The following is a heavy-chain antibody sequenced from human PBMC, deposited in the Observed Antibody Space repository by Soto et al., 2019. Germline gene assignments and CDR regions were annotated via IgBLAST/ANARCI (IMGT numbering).Heavy chain of an antibody. Sequence: GGSLRLSCAASGFTFSSFSMNWVRQAPGKGLEWIAYISRASTYMFYADSVKGRFTISRDDGKNLVFLQMNSLRDEDTAVYYCARDHIYAFFYWGQGTLVTVSS. CDR2: ISRASTYM. J-gene: IGHJ4*02. CDR3: ARDHIYAFFY. V-gene: IGHV3-21*05. D-gene: IGHD2-2*01. CDR1: GFTFSSFS.